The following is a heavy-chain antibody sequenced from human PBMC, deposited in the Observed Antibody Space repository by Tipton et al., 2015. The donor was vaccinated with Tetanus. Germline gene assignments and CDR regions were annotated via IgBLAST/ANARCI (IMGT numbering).Heavy chain of an antibody. J-gene: IGHJ2*01. CDR2: VDPRDSQA. CDR1: GYNFSHYS. D-gene: IGHD3-3*01. Sequence: QLMQSGAEVGKPGESLKISCQGSGYNFSHYSIGWVRQLPGRGLEWMGIVDPRDSQATYGPSFQGQVTLSADRSINVAYLQWGSLKASDTGLYYCARRRSAVLSGAYHWYFDLWGRGTLVGVSS. V-gene: IGHV5-51*01. CDR3: ARRRSAVLSGAYHWYFDL.